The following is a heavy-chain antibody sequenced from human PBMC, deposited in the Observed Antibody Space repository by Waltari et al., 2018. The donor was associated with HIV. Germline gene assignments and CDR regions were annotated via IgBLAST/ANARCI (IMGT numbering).Heavy chain of an antibody. D-gene: IGHD6-13*01. CDR1: GFTFSSYW. CDR2: INQDGSEN. Sequence: EVQLVESGGGLVQPGGSLRLSCAASGFTFSSYWMNWVRQAPGKGLEWVANINQDGSENHYVDSVQGRFTISRDNAKNSLYLQMNSLRAEDTAIYYCARRDLRIAAVGRSIFDCWGQGTLVTVSS. CDR3: ARRDLRIAAVGRSIFDC. V-gene: IGHV3-7*01. J-gene: IGHJ4*02.